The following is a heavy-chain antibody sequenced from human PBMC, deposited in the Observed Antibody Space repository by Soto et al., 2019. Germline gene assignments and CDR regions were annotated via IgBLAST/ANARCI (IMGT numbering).Heavy chain of an antibody. D-gene: IGHD6-13*01. J-gene: IGHJ6*02. V-gene: IGHV5-51*01. CDR3: ARPRSSSRNYYGMDV. CDR2: IYPGDSDT. Sequence: PGESLKISCKGSGYSFTSYWIGWVRQMPGKGLEWVGIIYPGDSDTRYSPSFQGQVTISADKSISTAYLQWSSLKASDTAMYYCARPRSSSRNYYGMDVWGQGTTVTVS. CDR1: GYSFTSYW.